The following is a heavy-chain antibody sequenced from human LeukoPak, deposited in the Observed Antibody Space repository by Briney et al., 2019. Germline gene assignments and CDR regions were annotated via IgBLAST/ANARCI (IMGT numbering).Heavy chain of an antibody. CDR2: ISGSGNRT. Sequence: GGSLRLSCAASGFTFSSYAMSWVRQAPGKGLEWVSSISGSGNRTYYADSVKGRFTISRDNSKNTLFLQMNSLRVEDTAVYYCARGRPHGNDYWGQGTLVTVSS. J-gene: IGHJ4*02. V-gene: IGHV3-23*01. D-gene: IGHD2-15*01. CDR3: ARGRPHGNDY. CDR1: GFTFSSYA.